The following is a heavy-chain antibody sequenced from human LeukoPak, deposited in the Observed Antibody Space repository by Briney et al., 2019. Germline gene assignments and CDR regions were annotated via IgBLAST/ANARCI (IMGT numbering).Heavy chain of an antibody. D-gene: IGHD3-3*01. V-gene: IGHV3-23*01. J-gene: IGHJ4*02. Sequence: GGSLRLSCAASGSTFNNYAMSWVRQAPGKGLEWVSGITGSGRTTYYADSVKGRFTISRDNSKNSLYLQINSLRAEDTAVYSCAKGLLITILGSLDYWGQGTLVTVSS. CDR2: ITGSGRTT. CDR1: GSTFNNYA. CDR3: AKGLLITILGSLDY.